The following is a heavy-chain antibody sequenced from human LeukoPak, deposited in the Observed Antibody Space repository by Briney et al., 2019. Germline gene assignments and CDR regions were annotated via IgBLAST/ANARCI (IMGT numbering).Heavy chain of an antibody. CDR1: GYTFTSYG. CDR2: ISAYNSNT. D-gene: IGHD5-12*01. V-gene: IGHV1-18*01. J-gene: IGHJ4*02. CDR3: ASKGRGYDFFDY. Sequence: ASVKLSCKASGYTFTSYGINWVRQAPGQGLEWMGWISAYNSNTNYAQKLQGRLTMTTDTSTSTQYTEMRSLRPDDTPLYYCASKGRGYDFFDYWGQGTLVSVSS.